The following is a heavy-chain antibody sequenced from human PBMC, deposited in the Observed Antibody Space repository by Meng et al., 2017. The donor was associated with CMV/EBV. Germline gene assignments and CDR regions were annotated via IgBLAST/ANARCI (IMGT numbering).Heavy chain of an antibody. D-gene: IGHD3/OR15-3a*01. Sequence: LSLTCAASGFTFSSYCMNWVRQAPGKGLEWVSSISSSSSYIYYADSVKGRFTISRDNAKNSLYLQMNSLRAEDTAVYYCARSPGTGSYWGQGTLVTVSS. CDR1: GFTFSSYC. CDR3: ARSPGTGSY. V-gene: IGHV3-21*01. CDR2: ISSSSSYI. J-gene: IGHJ4*02.